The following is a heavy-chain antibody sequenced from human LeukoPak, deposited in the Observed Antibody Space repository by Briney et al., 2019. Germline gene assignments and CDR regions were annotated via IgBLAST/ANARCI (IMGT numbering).Heavy chain of an antibody. V-gene: IGHV4-34*01. Sequence: PSETLSLTCAAYGGSFSGYYWSWIRQPPGKGLEWIGEINHSGSTNYNPSLKSRVTISVDTSKNQFSLKLSSVTAADTAVYYCASLLYYDILTGHTKLDWFDPWGQGTLVTVSS. CDR2: INHSGST. D-gene: IGHD3-9*01. J-gene: IGHJ5*02. CDR1: GGSFSGYY. CDR3: ASLLYYDILTGHTKLDWFDP.